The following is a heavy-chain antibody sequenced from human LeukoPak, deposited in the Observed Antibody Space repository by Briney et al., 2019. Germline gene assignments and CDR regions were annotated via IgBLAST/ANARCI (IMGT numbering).Heavy chain of an antibody. Sequence: GASVKVSCKASGYTFTNYDINWVRQATGQGLEWMGWLHPNSGTAGYAQNFQGRVTITGDTSMSTAYMELSSLRSEDTAVYYCATAYLGEHLRSDYWGQGTLVTVSS. CDR2: LHPNSGTA. CDR1: GYTFTNYD. V-gene: IGHV1-8*03. J-gene: IGHJ4*02. CDR3: ATAYLGEHLRSDY. D-gene: IGHD1/OR15-1a*01.